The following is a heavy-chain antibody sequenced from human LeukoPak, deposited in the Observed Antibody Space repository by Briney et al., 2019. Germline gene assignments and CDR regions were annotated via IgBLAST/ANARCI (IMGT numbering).Heavy chain of an antibody. D-gene: IGHD4-23*01. CDR3: ARGVYGGNSILGVFDI. J-gene: IGHJ3*02. Sequence: SVKVSCKASGGTFNNYSISWVRQAPGQGLEWMGRIIPILGIANYAQKFQGRVTITADKSTSTAYMELSSLRSEDTAVYYCARGVYGGNSILGVFDIWGQGTMVTVSS. V-gene: IGHV1-69*04. CDR1: GGTFNNYS. CDR2: IIPILGIA.